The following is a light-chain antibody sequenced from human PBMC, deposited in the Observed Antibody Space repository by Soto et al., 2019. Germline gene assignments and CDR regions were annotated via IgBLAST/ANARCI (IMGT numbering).Light chain of an antibody. CDR2: DVT. V-gene: IGLV2-14*01. Sequence: QSALTQPASVSGSPGQSITISCTGTSSDVGGYNYVSWYQQHPVKAPKLMIYDVTNRPSGVSDRFSGSKSGNTASLTISGLQAEDEADDYCTSYTSSRTPYVFGTGTKVTVL. CDR3: TSYTSSRTPYV. J-gene: IGLJ1*01. CDR1: SSDVGGYNY.